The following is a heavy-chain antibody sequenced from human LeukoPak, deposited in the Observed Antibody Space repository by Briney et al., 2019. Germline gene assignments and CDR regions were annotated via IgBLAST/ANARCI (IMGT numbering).Heavy chain of an antibody. CDR1: GFTFSSNN. CDR3: ARGNRGDY. J-gene: IGHJ4*02. D-gene: IGHD2/OR15-2a*01. V-gene: IGHV3-48*02. CDR2: ISSSGSTI. Sequence: GGSLRLSCAASGFTFSSNNMNWVRQAPGKGLEWVSYISSSGSTIYYADSVEGRFTISRDNAKNSLYLQMNSLRDEDTALYSCARGNRGDYWGQGTLVTVSS.